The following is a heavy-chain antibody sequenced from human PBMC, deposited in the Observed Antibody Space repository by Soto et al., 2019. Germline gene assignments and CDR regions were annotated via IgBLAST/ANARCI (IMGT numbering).Heavy chain of an antibody. Sequence: QVQLQQWGAGLLKPSETLSLTCAVYGGSFSGYYWSWIRQPPGKGLEWIGEINHSGSTNYNPSLKSRVTISVDTSTNQFSLKLSSVTAADTAVYYCARGTDIVVVVAASAESFDYWGQGTLVTVSS. CDR2: INHSGST. CDR3: ARGTDIVVVVAASAESFDY. D-gene: IGHD2-15*01. J-gene: IGHJ4*02. V-gene: IGHV4-34*01. CDR1: GGSFSGYY.